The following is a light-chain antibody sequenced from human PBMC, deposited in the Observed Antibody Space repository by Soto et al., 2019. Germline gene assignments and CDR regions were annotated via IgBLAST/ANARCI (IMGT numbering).Light chain of an antibody. Sequence: EIVMTQSPATLSVSPGERATLSCRASQSVVTNLAWYQQKPGQSPRLLIYDASNRATGIPDRFSGSGSGTDFTLTITRLEPEDFAVYYCQQYGGSPPITFGQGTRLEIK. J-gene: IGKJ5*01. CDR2: DAS. CDR1: QSVVTN. V-gene: IGKV3-20*01. CDR3: QQYGGSPPIT.